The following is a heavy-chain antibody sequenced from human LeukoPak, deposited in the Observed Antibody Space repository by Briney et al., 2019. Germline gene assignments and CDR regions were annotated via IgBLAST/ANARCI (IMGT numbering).Heavy chain of an antibody. Sequence: PSQTLSLTCTVYGGSISSGGYYWSWIRQPPGKGLEWIGYIYHSGSTYYNPSLKSRVTISVDTSKNQFSLKLSSVTAADTAVYYCARDQTYSGSGIYTYFDYWGQGILVTVSS. J-gene: IGHJ4*02. D-gene: IGHD3-10*01. CDR3: ARDQTYSGSGIYTYFDY. V-gene: IGHV4-30-2*01. CDR2: IYHSGST. CDR1: GGSISSGGYY.